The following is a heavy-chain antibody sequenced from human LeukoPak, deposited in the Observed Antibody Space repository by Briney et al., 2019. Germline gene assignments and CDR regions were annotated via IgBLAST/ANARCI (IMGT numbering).Heavy chain of an antibody. CDR1: GDSVSGNSAA. Sequence: SQTLSLTCAISGDSVSGNSAAWNWIRQSPSRGLEWLGRTYYRSKWYNDYAVSVKSRITINPDTSKNQFSLQLNSVTPEDTAVYYCARDTESGSGWSGKAFDIWGQGTMVTVSS. CDR2: TYYRSKWYN. D-gene: IGHD6-19*01. CDR3: ARDTESGSGWSGKAFDI. V-gene: IGHV6-1*01. J-gene: IGHJ3*02.